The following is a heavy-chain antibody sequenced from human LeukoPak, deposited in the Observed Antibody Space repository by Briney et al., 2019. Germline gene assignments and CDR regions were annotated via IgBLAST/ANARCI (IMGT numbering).Heavy chain of an antibody. CDR2: IIPIFGTA. CDR1: GGTFSSYA. V-gene: IGHV1-69*13. CDR3: ARDSLGYCSSTSCSQNNWFDP. D-gene: IGHD2-2*01. J-gene: IGHJ5*02. Sequence: ASVTVSCTASGGTFSSYAISWVRQAPGQGLEWMGGIIPIFGTASYAQKFQGRVTITADESTSTAYMELSSLRSEDTAVYYCARDSLGYCSSTSCSQNNWFDPWGQGTLVTVSS.